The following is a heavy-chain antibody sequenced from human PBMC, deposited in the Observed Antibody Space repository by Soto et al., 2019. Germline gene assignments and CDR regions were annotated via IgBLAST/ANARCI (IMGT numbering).Heavy chain of an antibody. CDR1: GFTFRSYG. V-gene: IGHV3-30*18. D-gene: IGHD2-8*01. J-gene: IGHJ4*01. Sequence: QVKLVDSWGGVVQPGRSLRLSCVTSGFTFRSYGMHWFRQAPGKGPEWVAFISDDGTKTDYADSVKGRFTISRDNRRNTIGHQLNSLRSEDTAVYYCTKPLSSLQWPPFDLWGHGTLVTVSS. CDR3: TKPLSSLQWPPFDL. CDR2: ISDDGTKT.